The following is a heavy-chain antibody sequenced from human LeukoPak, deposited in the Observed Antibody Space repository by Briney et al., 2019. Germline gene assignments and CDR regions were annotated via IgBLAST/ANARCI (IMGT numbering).Heavy chain of an antibody. D-gene: IGHD3-16*02. CDR3: ARHRTASDY. CDR1: GFTFSSYA. J-gene: IGHJ4*02. Sequence: AGGSLRLSCAASGFTFSSYAMHWVRQAPGKGLEWVAVISYDGSNKYYADSVKGRFTISRDNSKNTLYLQMNSLRAEDTAVYYCARHRTASDYWGQGTLVTVSS. CDR2: ISYDGSNK. V-gene: IGHV3-30*04.